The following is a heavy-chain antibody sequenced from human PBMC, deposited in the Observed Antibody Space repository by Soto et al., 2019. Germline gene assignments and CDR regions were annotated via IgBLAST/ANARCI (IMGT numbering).Heavy chain of an antibody. CDR1: RLTFSRYG. CDR3: AKSTMIVVAGPNY. Sequence: GCLRLSCEASRLTFSRYGTHWVRQAPGKGMEWVAVISYDGSNKYYADSVKGRFTISRDNSKNTLYLQMNSLRAEDTAVYYCAKSTMIVVAGPNYWGQGT. V-gene: IGHV3-30*18. CDR2: ISYDGSNK. J-gene: IGHJ4*02. D-gene: IGHD3-22*01.